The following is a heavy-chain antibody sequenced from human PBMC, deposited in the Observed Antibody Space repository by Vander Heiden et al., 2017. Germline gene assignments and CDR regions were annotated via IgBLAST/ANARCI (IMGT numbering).Heavy chain of an antibody. CDR2: MNPGGGST. CDR3: ARGNGVVSNGWFHFDY. J-gene: IGHJ4*02. CDR1: GYTHPRYY. D-gene: IGHD6-19*01. Sequence: QVHLVQPRAEVKYPGHSAKVSCTTTGYTHPRYYLHWLPQAPGQGLGCMGVMNPGGGSTTYAQKFQGRVTRTRDTSTSTVYMELSGLRSEDTAVYYCARGNGVVSNGWFHFDYWGQGTLVTVSS. V-gene: IGHV1-46*01.